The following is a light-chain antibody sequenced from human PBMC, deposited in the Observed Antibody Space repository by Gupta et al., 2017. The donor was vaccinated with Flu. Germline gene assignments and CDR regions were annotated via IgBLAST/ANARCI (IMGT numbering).Light chain of an antibody. V-gene: IGLV1-51*02. J-gene: IGLJ2*01. CDR2: ENN. Sequence: TQPPSVSAAPGHTVTISCSGSSSNIGNNFVSWYQQLPGTAPKLLIYENNKRPSVIPDRFSGSKSGTSATLGIAGLQTGDEAEYYCETTDSRINAVVFGGGTKLTVL. CDR1: SSNIGNNF. CDR3: ETTDSRINAVV.